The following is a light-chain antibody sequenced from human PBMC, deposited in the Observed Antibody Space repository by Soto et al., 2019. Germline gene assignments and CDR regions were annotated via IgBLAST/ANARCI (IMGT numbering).Light chain of an antibody. CDR2: GGS. CDR3: QQYGSSPNT. Sequence: EIVLTQSPGTLSLSRGEGATLSCRASQSIRSSSLAWYQQKPGQAPRLLIYGGSSRATGIPDRFSGGGSGTDFSLTISRLETEDFAVYFCQQYGSSPNTFGQGTRLEIK. V-gene: IGKV3-20*01. J-gene: IGKJ5*01. CDR1: QSIRSSS.